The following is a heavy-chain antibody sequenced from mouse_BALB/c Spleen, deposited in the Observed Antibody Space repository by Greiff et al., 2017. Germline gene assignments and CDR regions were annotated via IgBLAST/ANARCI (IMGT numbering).Heavy chain of an antibody. CDR1: GYTFTSYT. Sequence: VKLLESGAELARPGASVKMSCKASGYTFTSYTMHWVKQRPGQGLEWIGYINPSSGYTNYNQKFKDKATLTADKSSSTAYMQLSSLTSEDSAVYYCARENYFDYWGQGTTLTVSS. CDR2: INPSSGYT. J-gene: IGHJ2*01. CDR3: ARENYFDY. V-gene: IGHV1-4*01.